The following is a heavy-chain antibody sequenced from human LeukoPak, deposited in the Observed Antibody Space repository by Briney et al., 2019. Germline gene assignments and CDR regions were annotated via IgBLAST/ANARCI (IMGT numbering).Heavy chain of an antibody. CDR1: GYTFTGYY. V-gene: IGHV1-2*02. CDR3: ARDWGNYDILLRFDP. D-gene: IGHD3-9*01. CDR2: INPNSGGT. Sequence: GASVKVSCKASGYTFTGYYMHGVRQAPGQGLEWLGWINPNSGGTNYAQKFQGRVTMTRDTSISTAYMELSRLRSDDTAVYYCARDWGNYDILLRFDPWGQGTLVTVSS. J-gene: IGHJ5*02.